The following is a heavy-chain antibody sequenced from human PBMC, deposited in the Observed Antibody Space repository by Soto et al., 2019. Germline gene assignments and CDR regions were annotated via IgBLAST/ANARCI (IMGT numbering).Heavy chain of an antibody. V-gene: IGHV4-30-2*01. CDR3: ARVRSGWGIDY. CDR2: IYHSGST. D-gene: IGHD6-19*01. J-gene: IGHJ4*02. CDR1: GGSISSGGYS. Sequence: QLHLQESGSGLVKPSQTLPLTCAVSGGSISSGGYSWSWIRQPPGKGLNYIGYIYHSGSTYYNPSLKSRVTISVDRSKNQFSLKLSSVTAADTAVYYCARVRSGWGIDYWGQGTLVTVSS.